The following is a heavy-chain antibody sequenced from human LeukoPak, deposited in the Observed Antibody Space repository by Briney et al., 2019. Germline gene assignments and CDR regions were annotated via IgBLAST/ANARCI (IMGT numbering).Heavy chain of an antibody. Sequence: SETLSLTCTVSGGSISSSSYYWGWIRQPPGKGLEWIGSIYYSGSTYYNPSLKSRVTISVDTSTTQFSLKLSSVTAADTAVYYCARLIWVGSASDIWGKGPMVTVSS. CDR3: ARLIWVGSASDI. D-gene: IGHD3-10*01. V-gene: IGHV4-39*07. J-gene: IGHJ3*02. CDR2: IYYSGST. CDR1: GGSISSSSYY.